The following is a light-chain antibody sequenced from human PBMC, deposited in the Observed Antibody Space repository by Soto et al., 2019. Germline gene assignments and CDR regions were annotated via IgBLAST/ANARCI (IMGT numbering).Light chain of an antibody. CDR2: EVS. V-gene: IGLV2-8*01. CDR3: SSYAGSNKRVV. CDR1: SSDVGGYNY. J-gene: IGLJ2*01. Sequence: QSALTQPPSASGSPGQSVTISCTGTSSDVGGYNYVSWYQQHPGKAPKLMIYEVSKRPSGVPDRFSGSKSGNTASLTVSGRQAEDEADYYCSSYAGSNKRVVFGGGTKLTVL.